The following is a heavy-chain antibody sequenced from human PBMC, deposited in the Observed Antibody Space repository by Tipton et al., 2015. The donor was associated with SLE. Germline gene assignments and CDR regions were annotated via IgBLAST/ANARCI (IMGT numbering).Heavy chain of an antibody. CDR3: ARASSIAARYFYYYMDV. V-gene: IGHV4-31*02. CDR1: GGSISSGASY. Sequence: LRLSCTVSGGSISSGASYWSWIRQHPGKGLEWVGYIYYTGTTYYNPSLKSRATISVDMSKNQFSLSLNSVTAADTAVYYCARASSIAARYFYYYMDVWGKGTAVTVSS. J-gene: IGHJ6*03. CDR2: IYYTGTT. D-gene: IGHD6-6*01.